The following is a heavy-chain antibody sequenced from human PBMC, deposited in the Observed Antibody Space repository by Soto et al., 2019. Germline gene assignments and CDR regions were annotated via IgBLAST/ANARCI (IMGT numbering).Heavy chain of an antibody. D-gene: IGHD3-3*01. CDR2: INPSGGTT. J-gene: IGHJ4*02. V-gene: IGHV1-46*01. CDR3: AGVAQHARSAYSVCTFDY. Sequence: QVQLVQSGAEVKKPGASVKVSCKASGYTFTSYYMHWVRQAPGQGLEWMGIINPSGGTTGYAQNFRGRVTMTRDTSTSTVYMELSSLRSEDTAVYYCAGVAQHARSAYSVCTFDYWGKGSLVTVSS. CDR1: GYTFTSYY.